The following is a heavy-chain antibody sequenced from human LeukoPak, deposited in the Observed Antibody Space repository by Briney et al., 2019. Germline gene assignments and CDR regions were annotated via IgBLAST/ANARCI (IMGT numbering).Heavy chain of an antibody. J-gene: IGHJ3*02. Sequence: GGSLRLSCSASGFPFSAHAMMWVRQAPGKGPEWVSAIRGGGGSAFYADSVKGRFTISRDNSKYTLFLQMNSLRAEDTAVYYCARDPNGDYIGAFDMWGPGTMVTVSS. CDR1: GFPFSAHA. D-gene: IGHD4-17*01. CDR2: IRGGGGSA. V-gene: IGHV3-23*01. CDR3: ARDPNGDYIGAFDM.